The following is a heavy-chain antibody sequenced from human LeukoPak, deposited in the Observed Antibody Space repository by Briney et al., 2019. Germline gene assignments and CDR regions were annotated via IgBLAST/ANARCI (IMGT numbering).Heavy chain of an antibody. D-gene: IGHD3-9*01. CDR1: VYTFTSYD. CDR2: MNPNSGNT. CDR3: ARGRKGVLRYFDWSATRLGMDV. J-gene: IGHJ6*02. V-gene: IGHV1-8*01. Sequence: ASVTVSCKASVYTFTSYDINWVRQATGQGLEWMGWMNPNSGNTGYAQKFQGRVTMTRNTSISTAYMELSSLRSEDTAVYYCARGRKGVLRYFDWSATRLGMDVWGQGTTVTVSS.